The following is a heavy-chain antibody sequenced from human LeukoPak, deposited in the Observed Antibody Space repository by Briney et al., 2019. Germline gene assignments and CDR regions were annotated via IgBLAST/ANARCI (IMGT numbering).Heavy chain of an antibody. Sequence: ASVKVSCKASGYTFTGYYMHWVRQAPGQGLEWMGWINPNSGGTNYAQKFQGRVTMTRDTSISTAYMELSRLRSDDMAVYYCVRLKGYSSGWIDYWGQGTRVIVSS. V-gene: IGHV1-2*02. CDR1: GYTFTGYY. CDR3: VRLKGYSSGWIDY. D-gene: IGHD6-19*01. CDR2: INPNSGGT. J-gene: IGHJ4*02.